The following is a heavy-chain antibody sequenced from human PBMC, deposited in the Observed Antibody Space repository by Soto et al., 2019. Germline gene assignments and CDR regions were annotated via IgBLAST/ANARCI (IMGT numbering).Heavy chain of an antibody. CDR1: GYTFTSYA. CDR2: INAGNGNT. D-gene: IGHD2-2*01. Sequence: GASVKVSCKASGYTFTSYAMHWVRQAPGQRLEWMGWINAGNGNTKYSQKLQGRVTITRDTSASTAYMELSSLRSEDTAVYYCARDRRKVVVVPAARDPPAPLDAFDIWGQGTMVTVSS. J-gene: IGHJ3*02. CDR3: ARDRRKVVVVPAARDPPAPLDAFDI. V-gene: IGHV1-3*01.